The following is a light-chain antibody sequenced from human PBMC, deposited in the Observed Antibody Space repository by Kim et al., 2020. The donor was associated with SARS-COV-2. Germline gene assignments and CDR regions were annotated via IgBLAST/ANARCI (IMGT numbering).Light chain of an antibody. Sequence: SSELTQDPAVSVALGQTVRITCQGDSLRSYYASWYQQKPGQAPVLVIYGKNNRPSGIPDRFSSSSSGNTASLTITGAQAEDEADYYCNSRDSSGNHPVVF. CDR1: SLRSYY. V-gene: IGLV3-19*01. CDR2: GKN. CDR3: NSRDSSGNHPVV. J-gene: IGLJ2*01.